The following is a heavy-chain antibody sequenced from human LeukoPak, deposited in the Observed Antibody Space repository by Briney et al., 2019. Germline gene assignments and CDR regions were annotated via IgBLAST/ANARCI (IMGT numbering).Heavy chain of an antibody. V-gene: IGHV3-21*01. CDR2: ISSSSSYI. Sequence: GTSPRLSCVASGFTFSSYSMNWVRQAPGKGLEWVSSISSSSSYIYYADSVKGRFTISRDNAKNSLYLQMNSLRAEDTAVYYCAREGGIVVVPAAIDYWGQGTLVTVSS. CDR1: GFTFSSYS. J-gene: IGHJ4*02. D-gene: IGHD2-2*01. CDR3: AREGGIVVVPAAIDY.